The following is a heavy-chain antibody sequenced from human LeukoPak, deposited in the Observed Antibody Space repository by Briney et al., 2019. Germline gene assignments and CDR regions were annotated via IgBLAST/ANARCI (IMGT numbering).Heavy chain of an antibody. J-gene: IGHJ4*02. Sequence: GGSLRLSCAASGFTFTTYSMNWVRQAPGKGPEWVSSISSTSSYVYYADSVRGRFTISRDNAKNSLYLQMDSLRAEDTAVYYCARPDYDFWSGYYTGMADYWGQGTLVTVSS. CDR2: ISSTSSYV. CDR3: ARPDYDFWSGYYTGMADY. CDR1: GFTFTTYS. D-gene: IGHD3-3*01. V-gene: IGHV3-21*01.